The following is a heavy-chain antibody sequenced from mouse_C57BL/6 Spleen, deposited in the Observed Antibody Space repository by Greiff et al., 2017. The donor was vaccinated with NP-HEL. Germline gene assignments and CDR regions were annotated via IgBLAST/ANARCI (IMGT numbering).Heavy chain of an antibody. CDR1: GYAFSSYW. J-gene: IGHJ4*01. D-gene: IGHD4-1*01. CDR2: IYPGDGDT. CDR3: ARTGSDYAMDY. V-gene: IGHV1-80*01. Sequence: VQLQQSGAELVKPGASVKISCKASGYAFSSYWMNWVKQRPGTGLEWIGQIYPGDGDTNYNGKFKGKATLTADKSSSTAYMQLSSLTSEDSGVYFCARTGSDYAMDYWGKGTSVTVSS.